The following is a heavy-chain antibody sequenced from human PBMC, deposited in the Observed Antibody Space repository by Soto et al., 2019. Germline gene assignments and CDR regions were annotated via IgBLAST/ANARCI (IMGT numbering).Heavy chain of an antibody. J-gene: IGHJ4*02. CDR1: GYTFINYH. D-gene: IGHD5-12*01. CDR2: INTYNGMT. CDR3: AKSPRGEMATD. Sequence: QVQLVQSGGEVKKPGASVTVSCKASGYTFINYHITWVRQAPGQGLERMAWINTYNGMTDYAQRFQGRVTMTRDTSTSTAYMELRNLGSEDTAVYFCAKSPRGEMATDWGQGTLVTVSS. V-gene: IGHV1-18*01.